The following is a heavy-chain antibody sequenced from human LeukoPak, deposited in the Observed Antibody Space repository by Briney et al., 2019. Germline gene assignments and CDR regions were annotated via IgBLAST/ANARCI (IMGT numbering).Heavy chain of an antibody. CDR2: ISSSGSTI. Sequence: PGGSLRLSCAASGFTFSSYEINWVRRAPGKGLEWASYISSSGSTIYYADSVKGRFTISRDNAKNSLYLQMNSLRAEDTAVYYCAELGITMIGGVWGKGTTVTISS. V-gene: IGHV3-48*03. CDR1: GFTFSSYE. D-gene: IGHD3-10*02. CDR3: AELGITMIGGV. J-gene: IGHJ6*04.